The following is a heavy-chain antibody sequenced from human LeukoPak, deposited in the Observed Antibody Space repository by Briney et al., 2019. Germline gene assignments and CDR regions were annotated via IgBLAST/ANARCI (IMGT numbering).Heavy chain of an antibody. V-gene: IGHV3-49*03. CDR1: GFTFGEYA. D-gene: IGHD3-10*01. Sequence: GSLRLSCKASGFTFGEYALSWFRQASGKGLEWVGFIRSKAYGGATEYAASVKGRFTISRDDSKSIAYLQMNSLKTEDTAVYYCTHYGNWGQGTLVTVSS. CDR3: THYGN. CDR2: IRSKAYGGAT. J-gene: IGHJ4*02.